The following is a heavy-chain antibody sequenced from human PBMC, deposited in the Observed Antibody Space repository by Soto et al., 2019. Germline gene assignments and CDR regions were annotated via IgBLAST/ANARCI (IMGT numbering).Heavy chain of an antibody. CDR1: GGSISSSSYY. D-gene: IGHD3-16*02. Sequence: PSETLSLTCTVSGGSISSSSYYWDWIRQPPGKGLEWIGSIYHSGSTNYNPSLKSRVTISVDKSKNQFSLKLSSVTAADTAVYYCARAYRLSYFDYWGQGTLVTVSS. V-gene: IGHV4-39*07. CDR3: ARAYRLSYFDY. CDR2: IYHSGST. J-gene: IGHJ4*02.